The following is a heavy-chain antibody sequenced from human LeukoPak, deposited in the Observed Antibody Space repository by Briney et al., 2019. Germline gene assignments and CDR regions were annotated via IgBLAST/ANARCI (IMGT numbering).Heavy chain of an antibody. D-gene: IGHD3-10*01. V-gene: IGHV3-21*01. J-gene: IGHJ6*02. CDR1: GFTFSSYS. CDR3: AREMGSGSGTHYYYYYGMDV. Sequence: SGGSLRHSCAASGFTFSSYSMNWVRQAPGKGLEWVSSISSSSSYIYYADSVKGRFTISRDNAKNSLYLQMNSLRAEDTAVYYCAREMGSGSGTHYYYYYGMDVWGQGTTVTVSS. CDR2: ISSSSSYI.